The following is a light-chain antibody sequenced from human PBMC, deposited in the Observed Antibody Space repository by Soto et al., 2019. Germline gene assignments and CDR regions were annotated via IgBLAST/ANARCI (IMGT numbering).Light chain of an antibody. Sequence: QSALTQPASVSGSPGQSITISCTGTNSDVGAHDLVSWYQHHPGKAPRLRIYGVINRPSGVSNRFSGSKSGNTASLTISGLQAEDEADYYCSSYTTSTTVEFGGGTKVTVL. J-gene: IGLJ2*01. V-gene: IGLV2-14*01. CDR2: GVI. CDR1: NSDVGAHDL. CDR3: SSYTTSTTVE.